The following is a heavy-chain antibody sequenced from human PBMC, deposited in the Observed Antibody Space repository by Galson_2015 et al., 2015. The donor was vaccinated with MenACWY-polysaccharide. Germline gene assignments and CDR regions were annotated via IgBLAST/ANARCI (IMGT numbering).Heavy chain of an antibody. CDR3: ARLRGLGGQFYCDF. Sequence: QSGAEVKKPGESLKISCKASGYIFNNYWIGWVRQMPDKGLEWMGRIFPDNSDPRYSPSFQGQVTVSVDKSTSTAYLHLSGLKASVTGMYYCARLRGLGGQFYCDFWGRGSLVTVSS. CDR2: IFPDNSDP. D-gene: IGHD4-23*01. J-gene: IGHJ4*02. V-gene: IGHV5-51*03. CDR1: GYIFNNYW.